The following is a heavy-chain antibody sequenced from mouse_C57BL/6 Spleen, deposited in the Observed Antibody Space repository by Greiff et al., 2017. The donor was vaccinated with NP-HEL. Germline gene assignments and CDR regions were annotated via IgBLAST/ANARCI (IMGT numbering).Heavy chain of an antibody. Sequence: VQLQQSGAELVKPGASVKISCKASGYAFSSYWMNWVKQRPGKGLEWIGQIYPGDGDTNYNGKFKGKATLTADKSSSTAYMQLSSLTSEDSAVYFCARLGITTVVAYYYAMDYWGQGTSVTVSS. D-gene: IGHD1-1*01. CDR2: IYPGDGDT. J-gene: IGHJ4*01. V-gene: IGHV1-80*01. CDR1: GYAFSSYW. CDR3: ARLGITTVVAYYYAMDY.